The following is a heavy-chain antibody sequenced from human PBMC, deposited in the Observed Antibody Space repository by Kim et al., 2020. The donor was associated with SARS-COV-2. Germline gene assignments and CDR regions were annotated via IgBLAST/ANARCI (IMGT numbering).Heavy chain of an antibody. CDR2: IYYSGST. CDR1: GGSISTYY. D-gene: IGHD5-12*01. J-gene: IGHJ3*02. V-gene: IGHV4-59*12. CDR3: SGLDGYNCAFDI. Sequence: SETLSLTCTVSGGSISTYYWSWIRQPPGKGLEWIGYIYYSGSTNNNPPPKSRVDISVDTSKNEFSLKLNSVTAADTAVYYCSGLDGYNCAFDIWGQGTRVTVSS.